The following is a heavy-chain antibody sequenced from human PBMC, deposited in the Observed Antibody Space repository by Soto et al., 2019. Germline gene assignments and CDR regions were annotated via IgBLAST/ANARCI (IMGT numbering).Heavy chain of an antibody. CDR3: ARGKRISDYYGSGSYWAPFDS. V-gene: IGHV1-69*01. CDR1: GGTFSSYA. J-gene: IGHJ4*02. D-gene: IGHD3-10*01. CDR2: IIPIFGTA. Sequence: QVQLVQSGAEVKKPGSSVKVSCKASGGTFSSYAISWVRQAPGQGLEWMGGIIPIFGTANYAQKFQGRVTITADESTITAYMELSRLRSEDTAVYYCARGKRISDYYGSGSYWAPFDSWGQGTLVTVSS.